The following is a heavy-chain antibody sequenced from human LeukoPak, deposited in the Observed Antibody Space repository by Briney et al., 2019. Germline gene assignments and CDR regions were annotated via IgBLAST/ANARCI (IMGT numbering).Heavy chain of an antibody. CDR1: GFTISNTE. CDR3: RGWLGSFDV. Sequence: PGGSLRLSCAVSGFTISNTEMSRVRQVPGKGPKWVLVSYSGGTTYYADSVKGRFTISRDISKNTVDLQMNSLRVEDTAVYHCRGWLGSFDVWGQGTMVTVSS. J-gene: IGHJ3*01. V-gene: IGHV3-53*01. CDR2: SYSGGTT. D-gene: IGHD6-19*01.